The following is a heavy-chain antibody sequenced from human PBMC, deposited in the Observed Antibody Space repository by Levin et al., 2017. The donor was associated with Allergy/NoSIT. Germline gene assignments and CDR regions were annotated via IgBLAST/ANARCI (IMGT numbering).Heavy chain of an antibody. Sequence: QTLSLPCTFSGFSLRTSGMCVSWIRQPPGKALEWLARIDWDEDKYYSTSLKTRLTISKDTSKNQVVLTMTNMDPVDTATYYCAREVRAGEFDYWGQGTLVTVSS. CDR2: IDWDEDK. V-gene: IGHV2-70*11. J-gene: IGHJ4*02. CDR1: GFSLRTSGMC. CDR3: AREVRAGEFDY. D-gene: IGHD6-19*01.